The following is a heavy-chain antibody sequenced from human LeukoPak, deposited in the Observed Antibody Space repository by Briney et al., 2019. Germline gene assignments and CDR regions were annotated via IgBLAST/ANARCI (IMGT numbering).Heavy chain of an antibody. Sequence: SVNVSCKPAGDSFNNYVITWVRQAPGQGLEWMGGVIPIFNTPNYAQKFPGTVSITTDESTHTSYMELRSLTSEDTAVYYCSRVDRSPFYMDVWGKGTTVTVSS. CDR2: VIPIFNTP. CDR1: GDSFNNYV. V-gene: IGHV1-69*05. J-gene: IGHJ6*03. CDR3: SRVDRSPFYMDV.